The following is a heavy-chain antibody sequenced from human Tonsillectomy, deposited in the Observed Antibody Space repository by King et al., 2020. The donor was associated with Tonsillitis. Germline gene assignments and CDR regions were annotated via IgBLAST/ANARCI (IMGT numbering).Heavy chain of an antibody. D-gene: IGHD3-10*01. J-gene: IGHJ4*02. CDR2: IYSGGCST. V-gene: IGHV3-23*03. CDR1: GFTFSSYA. CDR3: AKDRAVYYDGSGCAPPFDL. Sequence: VQLVESGGGLVQPGGSLRLSCAASGFTFSSYAMSWVRQAPGKGLEWVSVIYSGGCSTYYADSVKGRFTISRDNSKNRLYLQMNSLRAGDTAVYYCAKDRAVYYDGSGCAPPFDLWGQGTLVTVSS.